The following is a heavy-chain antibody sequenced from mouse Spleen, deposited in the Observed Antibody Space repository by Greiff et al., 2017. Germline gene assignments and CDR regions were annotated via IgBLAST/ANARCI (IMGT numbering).Heavy chain of an antibody. J-gene: IGHJ2*01. CDR1: GFTFSDYY. V-gene: IGHV5-16*01. CDR3: ARGGYGSSYLDY. D-gene: IGHD1-1*01. Sequence: EVHLVESEGGLVQPGSSMKLSCTASGFTFSDYYMAWVRQVPEKGLEWVANINYDGSSTYYLDSLKSRFIISRDNAKNILYLQMSSLKSEDTATYYCARGGYGSSYLDYWGQGTTLTVSS. CDR2: INYDGSST.